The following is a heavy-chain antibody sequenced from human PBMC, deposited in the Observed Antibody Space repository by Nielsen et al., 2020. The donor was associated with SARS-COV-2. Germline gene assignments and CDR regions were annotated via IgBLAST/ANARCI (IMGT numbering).Heavy chain of an antibody. D-gene: IGHD2-2*01. CDR2: INTNTGNP. Sequence: WARQAPGQGLEWMGWINTNTGNPTYAQGFTGRFVFSLDTSVSMAYLRISSLKAEDTAVYYCARGAYCSSTSCYAGQYYYYYGMDAWGQGTPVTVSS. V-gene: IGHV7-4-1*04. CDR3: ARGAYCSSTSCYAGQYYYYYGMDA. J-gene: IGHJ6*02.